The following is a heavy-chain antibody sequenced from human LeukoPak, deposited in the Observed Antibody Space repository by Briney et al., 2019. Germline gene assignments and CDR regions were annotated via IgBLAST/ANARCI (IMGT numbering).Heavy chain of an antibody. CDR3: ARDQGRYYYDSSGYYLEEAFDI. D-gene: IGHD3-22*01. CDR1: GGTFSSYA. CDR2: IIPILSIA. V-gene: IGHV1-69*04. Sequence: SVKVSCKASGGTFSSYAISWVRQAPGQGPEWMGRIIPILSIANFAQKFQGRVTITADKSTSTAYMELSSLRSEDTAVYYCARDQGRYYYDSSGYYLEEAFDIWGQGTMVTVSS. J-gene: IGHJ3*02.